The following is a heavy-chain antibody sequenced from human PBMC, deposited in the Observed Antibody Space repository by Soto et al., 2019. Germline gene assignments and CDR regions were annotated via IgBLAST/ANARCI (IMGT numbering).Heavy chain of an antibody. V-gene: IGHV3-9*01. D-gene: IGHD2-8*01. Sequence: EVQLVESGGGLVQPGRSLRLSCAASGFTFDDYAMHWVRQAPGKGLEWVSGISWNSGSIGYADSVKGRFTISRDNAKNSLYLQMNSLRAEDTALNYCAKEGYYCTNGVCYKGWFDPWGQGTLVTVSS. CDR2: ISWNSGSI. CDR1: GFTFDDYA. CDR3: AKEGYYCTNGVCYKGWFDP. J-gene: IGHJ5*02.